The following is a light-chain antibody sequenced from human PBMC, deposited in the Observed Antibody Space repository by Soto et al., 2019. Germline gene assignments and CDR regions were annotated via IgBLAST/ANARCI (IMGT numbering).Light chain of an antibody. J-gene: IGLJ1*01. CDR1: KSDIGVYDF. CDR3: KSYAGSNTYV. Sequence: QSVLTQPPSASGSPGQSVTISCTGTKSDIGVYDFVSWYQHHPGKDPRLIIYEVVQRPSGVPDRFSGSKSGNTASLTVSGLQAADEADYFCKSYAGSNTYVFGSGTKVTVL. V-gene: IGLV2-8*01. CDR2: EVV.